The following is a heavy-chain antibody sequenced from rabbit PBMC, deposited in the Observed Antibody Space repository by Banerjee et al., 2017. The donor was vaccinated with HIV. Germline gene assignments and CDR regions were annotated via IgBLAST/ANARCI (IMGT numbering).Heavy chain of an antibody. V-gene: IGHV1S43*01. J-gene: IGHJ4*01. Sequence: QQQLEESGGGLVQPEGSLTLTCKVSGIDFSSWYYMCWVRQAPGKGLELIGCIYVSSGSTWYASWVNGRFTISRSTSLNTVDLKMTSLTAADTATYFCARNADGGWDLWGQGTLVTVS. CDR1: GIDFSSWYY. CDR2: IYVSSGST. CDR3: ARNADGGWDL. D-gene: IGHD4-1*01.